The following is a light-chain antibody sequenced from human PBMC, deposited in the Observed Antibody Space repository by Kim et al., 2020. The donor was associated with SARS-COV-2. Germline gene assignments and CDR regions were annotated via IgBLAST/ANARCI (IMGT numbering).Light chain of an antibody. V-gene: IGKV1-NL1*01. CDR2: ATS. CDR3: QQYYSPPWT. Sequence: ASLGDGVSITCRASQGFRCSLAWYQQTPEKAPRLVLYATSKLADGVPSRFSGSGSGTDYTLTISSLQPGDFATYYCQQYYSPPWTFGQGTKVDIK. CDR1: QGFRCS. J-gene: IGKJ1*01.